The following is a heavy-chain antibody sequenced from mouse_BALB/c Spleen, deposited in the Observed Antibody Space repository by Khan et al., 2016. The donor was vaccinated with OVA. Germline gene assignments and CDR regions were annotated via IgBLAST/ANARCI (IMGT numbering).Heavy chain of an antibody. V-gene: IGHV9-4*02. D-gene: IGHD2-14*01. CDR2: INTHSGVP. Sequence: QIQLVQSGPELKKPGETVRISCKASGYTFTTAGIQWVQQMPGKGLKWIGWINTHSGVPKYAEDFKGRFAFSLEISVNTAYLQITNLKNEDTATYVGTRGGAGYDRNDGGAMEYWGQGTSVTVSS. CDR1: GYTFTTAG. CDR3: TRGGAGYDRNDGGAMEY. J-gene: IGHJ4*01.